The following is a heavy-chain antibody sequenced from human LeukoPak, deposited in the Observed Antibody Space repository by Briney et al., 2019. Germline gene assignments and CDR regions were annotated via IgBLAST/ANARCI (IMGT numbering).Heavy chain of an antibody. CDR3: ARKGVSDLYYFDS. CDR2: VYYSGST. V-gene: IGHV4-59*08. J-gene: IGHJ4*02. Sequence: SETLSLTCTVSGGSISSCYWSWIRQPPGKGLEWMGNVYYSGSTNYNSSLKSRVTISVDTSKNQISLKLRSVTAADTAVYYCARKGVSDLYYFDSWGQGTLVTVSS. CDR1: GGSISSCY. D-gene: IGHD3-16*01.